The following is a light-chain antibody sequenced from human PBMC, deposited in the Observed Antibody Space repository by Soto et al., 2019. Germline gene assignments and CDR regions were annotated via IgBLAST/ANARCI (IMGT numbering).Light chain of an antibody. V-gene: IGLV2-14*01. J-gene: IGLJ3*02. CDR1: TSDIGGYNS. CDR2: EVS. CDR3: SSYTSSTTLNWV. Sequence: SALTQPASVSGSPGQSITISCTATTSDIGGYNSVSWYQQHPGRAPKLMIYEVSNRPSGISNRFSGSKSGNTASLTISGLQAGDEADYYCSSYTSSTTLNWVFGGGTKLTVL.